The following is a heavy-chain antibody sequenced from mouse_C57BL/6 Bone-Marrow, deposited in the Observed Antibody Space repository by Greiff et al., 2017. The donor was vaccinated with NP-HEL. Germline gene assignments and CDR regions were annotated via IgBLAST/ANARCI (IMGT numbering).Heavy chain of an antibody. J-gene: IGHJ4*01. CDR2: ISYDGSN. CDR1: GYSMTSGYY. D-gene: IGHD1-1*01. CDR3: ARGYYGSSYDAMDY. Sequence: EVKLMESGPGLVKPSQSLSLTCSVTGYSMTSGYYWNWIRQFPGNKLEWMGYISYDGSNNYNPSLKNLISITRDTSKNQFFLKLNSVTTEDTATYYCARGYYGSSYDAMDYWGQGTSVTVSS. V-gene: IGHV3-6*01.